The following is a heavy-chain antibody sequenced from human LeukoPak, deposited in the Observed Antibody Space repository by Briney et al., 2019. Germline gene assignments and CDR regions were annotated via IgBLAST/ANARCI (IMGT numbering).Heavy chain of an antibody. V-gene: IGHV1-2*02. Sequence: GSVKVSCKASGYTFTGYYMHWVRQAPGQGLEWMGWINPNSGGTKYAQQFQGRVTMTRDTSISTAYMELRSLRSDDTAVYYCARTSHYVDIAATIPYGIYYFDYWGQGTLVTVSS. J-gene: IGHJ4*02. CDR2: INPNSGGT. D-gene: IGHD5-12*01. CDR1: GYTFTGYY. CDR3: ARTSHYVDIAATIPYGIYYFDY.